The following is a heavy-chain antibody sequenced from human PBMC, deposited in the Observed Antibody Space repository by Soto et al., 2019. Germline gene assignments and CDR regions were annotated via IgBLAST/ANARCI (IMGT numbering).Heavy chain of an antibody. CDR3: ARTDRDFYGLDV. Sequence: EVQLVESGGGLVQPGGSLSLSCKAPGLTFGNYDRPWVRQGTGKGLEWVSGISAAGDPDYAHPLEGRFPISRKNAPNSLFLPINSPRVGGPAVYYCARTDRDFYGLDVWGQGTTVIVSS. CDR2: ISAAGDP. J-gene: IGHJ6*02. V-gene: IGHV3-13*05. CDR1: GLTFGNYD.